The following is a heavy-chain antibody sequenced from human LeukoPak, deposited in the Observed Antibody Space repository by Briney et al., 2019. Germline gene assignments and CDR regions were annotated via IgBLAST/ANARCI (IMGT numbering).Heavy chain of an antibody. D-gene: IGHD4-17*01. V-gene: IGHV4-39*01. CDR3: ASIYGDYPDY. CDR1: GRSISSSNYY. CDR2: IYYRGST. Sequence: SETLSLTCTVSGRSISSSNYYWGWIRQPPGKGLEWIGSIYYRGSTYYNPSLKRRVTISVDTTKNQFSLKVSSVTAADTAVYYCASIYGDYPDYWGQGTLVTVSS. J-gene: IGHJ4*02.